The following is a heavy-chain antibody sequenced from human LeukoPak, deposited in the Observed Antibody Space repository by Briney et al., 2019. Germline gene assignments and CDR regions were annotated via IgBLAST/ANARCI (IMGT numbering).Heavy chain of an antibody. J-gene: IGHJ5*02. CDR2: ISYDGSNK. Sequence: GGSLRLSCAASGFTFSSYAMHWVRQAPGKGLEWVAVISYDGSNKYYADSVKGRFTISRDNSKNTLYLQMNSLRAEDTAVYYCARGVNYGDEDWFDPWGQGTLVTVSS. CDR3: ARGVNYGDEDWFDP. D-gene: IGHD4-17*01. V-gene: IGHV3-30-3*01. CDR1: GFTFSSYA.